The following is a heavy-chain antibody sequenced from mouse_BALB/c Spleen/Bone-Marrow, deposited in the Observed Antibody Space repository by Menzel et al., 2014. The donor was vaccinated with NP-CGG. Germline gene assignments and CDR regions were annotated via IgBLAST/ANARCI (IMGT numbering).Heavy chain of an antibody. CDR3: ARRSAATYYFDY. J-gene: IGHJ2*01. Sequence: EVQLVESGGGLVQPGGSLKLSCAASGFTFSSYTMSWVRQTPEKRLEWVAYISNGGGSTYYPDTVKGRFTTSRDNAKNTLYLQMSSLKSEDTAMYYCARRSAATYYFDYWCQGTTLTVSS. V-gene: IGHV5-12-2*01. CDR1: GFTFSSYT. CDR2: ISNGGGST. D-gene: IGHD1-2*01.